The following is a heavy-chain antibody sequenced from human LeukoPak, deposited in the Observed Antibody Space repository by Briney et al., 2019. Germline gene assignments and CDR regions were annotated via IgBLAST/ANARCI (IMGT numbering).Heavy chain of an antibody. J-gene: IGHJ4*02. V-gene: IGHV4-39*01. CDR3: ARHPTRRDGYNFGY. CDR1: GGSISSSSYY. D-gene: IGHD5-24*01. CDR2: IYYSGST. Sequence: SETLSLTCTVSGGSISSSSYYWGWIRQPPGKGLEWIGSIYYSGSTYYNPSLKGRVTISVDTSKNQFSLKLSSVTAADTAVYYCARHPTRRDGYNFGYWGQGTLVTVSS.